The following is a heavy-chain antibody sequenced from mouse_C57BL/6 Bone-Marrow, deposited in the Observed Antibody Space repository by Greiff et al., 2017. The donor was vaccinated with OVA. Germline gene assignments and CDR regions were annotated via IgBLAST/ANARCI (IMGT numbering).Heavy chain of an antibody. D-gene: IGHD2-10*02. CDR2: IWSGGST. CDR3: ARNFPSAPAWFAY. CDR1: GFSLTSYG. Sequence: QVQLQQSGPGLVQPSQSLSITCTVSGFSLTSYGVHWVRQSPGKGLEWLGVIWSGGSTDYNAAFISRLSISKDNSKSQVFFKMNSLQADDTAIYYCARNFPSAPAWFAYWGQGTLVTVSA. J-gene: IGHJ3*01. V-gene: IGHV2-2*01.